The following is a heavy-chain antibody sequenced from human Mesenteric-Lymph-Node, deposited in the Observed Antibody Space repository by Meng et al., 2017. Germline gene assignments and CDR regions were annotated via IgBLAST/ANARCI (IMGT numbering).Heavy chain of an antibody. Sequence: VPLQGSAPRLVQSSGPLSLTCPVSGCSISSTHWWTWVRQPPGKGLEWIGEIYQSGTTHYDPSHKSRFTISVDKSKNQFSLELSSVTAADTAVYYCAGVSFLGSGSYYNIDYWGQGTLVTVSS. CDR2: IYQSGTT. CDR3: AGVSFLGSGSYYNIDY. D-gene: IGHD3-10*01. V-gene: IGHV4-4*02. J-gene: IGHJ4*02. CDR1: GCSISSTHW.